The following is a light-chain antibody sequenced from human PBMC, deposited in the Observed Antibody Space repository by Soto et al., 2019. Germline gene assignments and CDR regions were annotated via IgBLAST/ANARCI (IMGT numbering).Light chain of an antibody. CDR2: GAS. V-gene: IGKV3-15*01. J-gene: IGKJ2*01. CDR1: QSVSTN. Sequence: EIVMTQSPATLSVFPGERATLSCRASQSVSTNLAWYQQKPGQAPRLLIYGASARATGIPARFSGSGSGTEFTLTISSLQSEVFAVYYCHQYNNWPPYTFGQGTKLEIK. CDR3: HQYNNWPPYT.